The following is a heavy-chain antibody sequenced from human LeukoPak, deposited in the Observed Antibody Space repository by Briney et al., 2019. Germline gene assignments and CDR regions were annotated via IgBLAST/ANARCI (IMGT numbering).Heavy chain of an antibody. V-gene: IGHV4-34*01. J-gene: IGHJ4*02. CDR2: INHSGST. Sequence: SETLSLTCAVYGGSFSPYYLSWIRQPPGKGLEWIGEINHSGSTNYNPSLKSRGTISVDTSQNQFSLRLSSVTDVDSAVYYCARGGFYCGGDCYVDYWGQGTLVTVSS. CDR3: ARGGFYCGGDCYVDY. CDR1: GGSFSPYY. D-gene: IGHD2-21*02.